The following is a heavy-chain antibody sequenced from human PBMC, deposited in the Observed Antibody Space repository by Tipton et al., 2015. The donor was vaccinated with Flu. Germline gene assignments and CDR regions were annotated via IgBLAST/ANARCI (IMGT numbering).Heavy chain of an antibody. CDR2: LNADGSAT. V-gene: IGHV3-74*01. J-gene: IGHJ6*02. D-gene: IGHD1/OR15-1a*01. CDR3: IRDRGWNTHDV. Sequence: SLRLSCAASGVIFSNYWMHWVRQVPGKGLMWVSALNADGSATRYAESVKGRFTISRDNAKNTLYLQMNGLTAEDTAVYYCIRDRGWNTHDVWGQGTTVTVSS. CDR1: GVIFSNYW.